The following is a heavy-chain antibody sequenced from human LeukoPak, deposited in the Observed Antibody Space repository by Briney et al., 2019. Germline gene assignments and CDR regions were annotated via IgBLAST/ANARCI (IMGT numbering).Heavy chain of an antibody. CDR3: AGPRYCSGGSCSHYYYYMDV. V-gene: IGHV3-53*01. CDR1: GFTVSNNY. CDR2: IYSGGST. D-gene: IGHD2-15*01. J-gene: IGHJ6*03. Sequence: PGGSLRLSCAVSGFTVSNNYMSWVRQAPGKGLEWVSVIYSGGSTYYADSVKGRFTISRGNSKNTLYLQMNSLRAEDTAVYYCAGPRYCSGGSCSHYYYYMDVWGKGTTVTVSS.